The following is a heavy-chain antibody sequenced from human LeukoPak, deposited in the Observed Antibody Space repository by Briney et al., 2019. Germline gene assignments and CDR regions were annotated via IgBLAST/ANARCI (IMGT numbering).Heavy chain of an antibody. V-gene: IGHV1-18*01. J-gene: IGHJ4*02. CDR1: GCTFTSYG. CDR2: ISAYNGNT. Sequence: GASVKVSCKASGCTFTSYGISWVRQAPGQGLEWVGWISAYNGNTNYAQKLQGRVTMTTDTSTSTAYMELRSLRSDDTAVYYCARERGRGRDSPWFDYWGQGTLVTVSS. CDR3: ARERGRGRDSPWFDY. D-gene: IGHD3-16*01.